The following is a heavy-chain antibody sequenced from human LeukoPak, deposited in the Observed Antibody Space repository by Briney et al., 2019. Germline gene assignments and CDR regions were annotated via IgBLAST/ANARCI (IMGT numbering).Heavy chain of an antibody. D-gene: IGHD2-2*01. Sequence: PSETLSLTCTVSGGSISSSSYYWGWIRQPPGKGLEWIGSIYYSGSTYYNPSLKSRVTISVDTSKNQFSLKLSSVTAADTAVYYCASSSAKRGYFDYWGQGTLVTVSS. CDR3: ASSSAKRGYFDY. CDR2: IYYSGST. CDR1: GGSISSSSYY. V-gene: IGHV4-39*01. J-gene: IGHJ4*02.